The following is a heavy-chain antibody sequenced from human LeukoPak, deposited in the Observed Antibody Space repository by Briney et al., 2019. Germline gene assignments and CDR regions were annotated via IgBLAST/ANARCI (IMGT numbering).Heavy chain of an antibody. V-gene: IGHV3-23*01. J-gene: IGHJ5*02. CDR1: GFTFSSYA. Sequence: PTGESLKISCAASGFTFSSYAMSWVRQAPGKGLEWVSAISASGGSTYYADSVKGRFTISRDNSKNTLYLQMNSLRAEDTAKYFCATRRPLIAAAGTWAGLWQGPWGQGTLVTVSS. D-gene: IGHD6-13*01. CDR3: ATRRPLIAAAGTWAGLWQGP. CDR2: ISASGGST.